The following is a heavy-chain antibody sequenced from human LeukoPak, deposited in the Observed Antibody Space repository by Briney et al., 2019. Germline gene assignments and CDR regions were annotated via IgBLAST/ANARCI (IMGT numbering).Heavy chain of an antibody. Sequence: GGSLRLSCAASGFTFSSYSMNWVRQAPGKGLEWVSSISSSSSYIYYADSVKGRFTISRDNAKNSLYLQMNSLRAEDTAVYYCAKDGGLWVSAHWGDSWGRGTLVTVSS. CDR3: AKDGGLWVSAHWGDS. CDR1: GFTFSSYS. CDR2: ISSSSSYI. V-gene: IGHV3-21*01. J-gene: IGHJ4*02. D-gene: IGHD7-27*01.